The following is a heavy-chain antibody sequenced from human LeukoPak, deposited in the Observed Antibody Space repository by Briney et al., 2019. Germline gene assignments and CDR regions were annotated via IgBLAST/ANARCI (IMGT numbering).Heavy chain of an antibody. V-gene: IGHV4-38-2*02. D-gene: IGHD6-13*01. Sequence: SETLSLTCTVSGYSISSGYYWGWIRQPPGKGLEWIGSIYHSGSTYYNPSLKSRVTISVDTSKNQFSLKLSSVTAADTAVYYCARVRAAAVQYFQHWGQGTLVTVSS. J-gene: IGHJ1*01. CDR3: ARVRAAAVQYFQH. CDR2: IYHSGST. CDR1: GYSISSGYY.